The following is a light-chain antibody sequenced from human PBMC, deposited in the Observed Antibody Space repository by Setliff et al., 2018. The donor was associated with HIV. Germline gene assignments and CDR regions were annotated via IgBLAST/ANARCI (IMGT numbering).Light chain of an antibody. CDR2: EVS. CDR1: SIDIGGYDY. CDR3: ISYADSSALYV. V-gene: IGLV2-14*01. Sequence: QSVLTQPASVSGSPGQSITISCTGTSIDIGGYDYVSWYQQHPDTAPKVIIYEVSNRPSGVSNRFSGSKSGNTASLTISGLLAEDEADYYCISYADSSALYVFGSGTKVTVL. J-gene: IGLJ1*01.